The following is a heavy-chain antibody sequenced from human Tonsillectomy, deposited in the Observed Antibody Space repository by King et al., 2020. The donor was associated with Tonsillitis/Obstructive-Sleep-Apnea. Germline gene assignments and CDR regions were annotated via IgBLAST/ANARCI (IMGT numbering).Heavy chain of an antibody. J-gene: IGHJ4*02. CDR1: GFTFSNYW. CDR2: IKQDGSEK. Sequence: QLVQSGGGLVQRGGSLRLSCAASGFTFSNYWMSWVRQAPGKGLEWVANIKQDGSEKYFVDSVKGRFTISRDNAKNSLYLQMNSLRAEDPAVYYCARSRLAVTHTGVSFRYWGQGTLVTVSS. V-gene: IGHV3-7*04. D-gene: IGHD6-19*01. CDR3: ARSRLAVTHTGVSFRY.